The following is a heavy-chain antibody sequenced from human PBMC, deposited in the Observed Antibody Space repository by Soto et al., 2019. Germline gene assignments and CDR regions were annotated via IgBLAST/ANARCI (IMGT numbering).Heavy chain of an antibody. CDR1: GFTFSSYG. Sequence: QVQLVESGGGVVQPGRSLRISCAASGFTFSSYGMHWVRQAPGKGLEWVAVISYDGSNKYYADSVKGRFTISRDNSKNMLYLQMNSLRAEDTAVYYCAKDGRGPYSSSWYDWYDPWGQGTLVTVSS. D-gene: IGHD6-13*01. V-gene: IGHV3-30*18. CDR2: ISYDGSNK. J-gene: IGHJ5*02. CDR3: AKDGRGPYSSSWYDWYDP.